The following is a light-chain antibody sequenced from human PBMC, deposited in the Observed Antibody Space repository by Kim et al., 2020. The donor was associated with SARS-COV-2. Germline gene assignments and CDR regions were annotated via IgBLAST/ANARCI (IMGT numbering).Light chain of an antibody. CDR1: KLGDKF. CDR3: QAWDSSTVV. CDR2: RDS. Sequence: STGQTASITCSGDKLGDKFVCWYQQKPGQSPVLVIYRDSKRPSGIPERFSGSNSGNTATLTISGTQAMDEADYYCQAWDSSTVVFGGGTQLTVL. J-gene: IGLJ2*01. V-gene: IGLV3-1*01.